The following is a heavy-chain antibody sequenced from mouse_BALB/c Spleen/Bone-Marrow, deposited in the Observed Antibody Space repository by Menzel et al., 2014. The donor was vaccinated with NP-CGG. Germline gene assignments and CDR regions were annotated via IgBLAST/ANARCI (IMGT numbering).Heavy chain of an antibody. CDR1: GFTFTDYY. J-gene: IGHJ2*01. CDR2: IRNKANGYTT. V-gene: IGHV7-3*02. Sequence: EVKLMESGGGLVQPGGSLRLSCATSGFTFTDYYVNWVRQPPGKALEWLVFIRNKANGYTTEYSASVKGRFTISRDNSQSILYLQMNTLRPEDSATYYCARDMGGLLFDSWGQGTTLTVSS. CDR3: ARDMGGLLFDS. D-gene: IGHD2-3*01.